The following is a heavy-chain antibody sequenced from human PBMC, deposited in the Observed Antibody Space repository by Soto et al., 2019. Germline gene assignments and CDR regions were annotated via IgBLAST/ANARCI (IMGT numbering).Heavy chain of an antibody. J-gene: IGHJ4*02. CDR3: AREVTVASYSFDF. V-gene: IGHV1-69*13. CDR1: GGTFNNYA. Sequence: SVKVSCKASGGTFNNYALSWVRQAPLQGLEWMVGIIPIFNSANYAHKFQCRVTITAADSTRTDYMELRRLRPDDTAVYYCAREVTVASYSFDFWAQGTLVTVSS. CDR2: IIPIFNSA. D-gene: IGHD5-12*01.